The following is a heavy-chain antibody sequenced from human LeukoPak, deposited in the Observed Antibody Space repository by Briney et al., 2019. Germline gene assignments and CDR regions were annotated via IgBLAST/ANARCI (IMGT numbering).Heavy chain of an antibody. Sequence: GRSLRLSCAASGFTFSSYAMHWVRQAPGKGLEWVAVISYDGSNKYYADSVKGRFTISRDNSKNTLYLQMNSLRAEDTAVYYCATHQRSIAVAGTDYWGQGTLVTVSS. J-gene: IGHJ4*02. CDR2: ISYDGSNK. V-gene: IGHV3-30-3*01. D-gene: IGHD6-19*01. CDR3: ATHQRSIAVAGTDY. CDR1: GFTFSSYA.